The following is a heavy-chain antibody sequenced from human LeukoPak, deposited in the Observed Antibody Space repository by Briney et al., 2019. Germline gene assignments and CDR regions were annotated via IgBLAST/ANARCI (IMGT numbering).Heavy chain of an antibody. CDR2: INPNSGGT. D-gene: IGHD1-7*01. CDR1: GYTFTGYY. V-gene: IGHV1-2*02. J-gene: IGHJ4*02. Sequence: GASVKVSCKASGYTFTGYYMHWVRQAPGQGLEWMGWINPNSGGTNYAQKFQGRVTMTRDTSISTAYMELSRLRSDDTAAYYCARDSDWNYIFDYWGQGTLVTVSS. CDR3: ARDSDWNYIFDY.